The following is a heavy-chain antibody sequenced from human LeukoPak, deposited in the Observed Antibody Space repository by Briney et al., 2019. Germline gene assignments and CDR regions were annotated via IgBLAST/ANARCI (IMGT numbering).Heavy chain of an antibody. Sequence: GGSLRLSCTISGFNFSTYGMHWVRQAPGKGLEWVAFIRYDGIYHANEYYADSVKGRFTISRDNSRNTLYLQMNSLRVDDTAVFYCAKDLELSSSWYRGSFDQWGQGTHVTVSS. CDR3: AKDLELSSSWYRGSFDQ. CDR1: GFNFSTYG. J-gene: IGHJ4*02. D-gene: IGHD6-13*01. V-gene: IGHV3-30*02. CDR2: IRYDGIYHANE.